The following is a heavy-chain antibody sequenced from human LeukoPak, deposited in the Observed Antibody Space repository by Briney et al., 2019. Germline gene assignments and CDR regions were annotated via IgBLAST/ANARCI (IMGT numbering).Heavy chain of an antibody. Sequence: SETLSLTCTVSGGSISSSSYYWGWIRQPPGKGLEWIGSIYYSGSTYYNPSLKSRVTISVDTSKNQFSLKLSSVTAADTAVYYCARTPTGVAVAGSFRGNTFDYWGQGTLVTVSS. J-gene: IGHJ4*02. V-gene: IGHV4-39*07. CDR3: ARTPTGVAVAGSFRGNTFDY. CDR1: GGSISSSSYY. CDR2: IYYSGST. D-gene: IGHD6-19*01.